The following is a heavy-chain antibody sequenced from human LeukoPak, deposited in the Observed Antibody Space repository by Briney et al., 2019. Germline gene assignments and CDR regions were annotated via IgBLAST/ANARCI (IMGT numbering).Heavy chain of an antibody. J-gene: IGHJ3*02. CDR2: INPSGGST. D-gene: IGHD6-13*01. CDR3: ARETSIAAAHGAFDI. Sequence: ASVKVSCKASGYTFTSYYMHWVRQAPGQGLEWMGIINPSGGSTSYAQKFQGRVTMTRDTSTSTVYMELSSLRSEDTAVYYCARETSIAAAHGAFDIWGQGTMVTVSS. CDR1: GYTFTSYY. V-gene: IGHV1-46*01.